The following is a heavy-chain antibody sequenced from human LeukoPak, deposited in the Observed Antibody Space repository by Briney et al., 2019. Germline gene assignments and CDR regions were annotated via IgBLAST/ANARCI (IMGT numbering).Heavy chain of an antibody. V-gene: IGHV3-23*01. CDR1: GFTFSNFW. D-gene: IGHD4-23*01. CDR2: ISGSGGST. CDR3: AKASRPGGYYFYNMDV. Sequence: GESLRLSCTASGFTFSNFWMGWVRQAPGKGLEWVSAISGSGGSTFFADSAKGRFTISRDNSINTLYLQMSSLRAEDTAVYYCAKASRPGGYYFYNMDVWGQGTTVTVSS. J-gene: IGHJ6*02.